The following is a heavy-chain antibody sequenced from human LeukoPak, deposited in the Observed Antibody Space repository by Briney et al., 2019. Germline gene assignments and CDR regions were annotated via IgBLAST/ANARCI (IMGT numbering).Heavy chain of an antibody. D-gene: IGHD6-13*01. CDR1: GGTFSSYA. V-gene: IGHV1-3*04. CDR2: INTADGNT. CDR3: ARPGASSPGNWFAS. J-gene: IGHJ5*01. Sequence: ASVNVSCKASGGTFSSYAISWVRQAPGQGLEWMGWINTADGNTKYSQKFQGRVTITRDTSASIVYLELTSLRSEDTAVYYCARPGASSPGNWFASWGQGTLVTVSS.